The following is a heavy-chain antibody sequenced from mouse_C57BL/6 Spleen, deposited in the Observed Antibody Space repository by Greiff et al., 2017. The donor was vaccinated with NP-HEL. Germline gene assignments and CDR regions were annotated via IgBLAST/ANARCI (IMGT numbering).Heavy chain of an antibody. J-gene: IGHJ1*03. CDR2: IYPGSGNT. CDR1: GYTFTDYY. CDR3: ARPNYYGSSHWYFDV. Sequence: VQLQQSGAELVRPGASVKLSCKASGYTFTDYYINWVKQRPGQGLEWIARIYPGSGNTYYNEKFKGKATLTAEKSSSTAYMQLSSLTSEDSAVYFCARPNYYGSSHWYFDVWGTGTTVTVSS. V-gene: IGHV1-76*01. D-gene: IGHD1-1*01.